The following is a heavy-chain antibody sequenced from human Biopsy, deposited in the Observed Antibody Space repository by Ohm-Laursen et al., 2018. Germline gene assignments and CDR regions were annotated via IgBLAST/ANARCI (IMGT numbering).Heavy chain of an antibody. Sequence: SLRLSCAASGFTVSSNYMAWVRQAPGRRLEWVSVFYSGSGAFYADSVRGRFAISRDDSKNTLDLQMNSLRAEDTAVYYCAKDDGGRYRGYWGQGTLVTVSS. D-gene: IGHD3-16*02. CDR1: GFTVSSNY. CDR3: AKDDGGRYRGY. V-gene: IGHV3-66*01. CDR2: FYSGSGA. J-gene: IGHJ4*02.